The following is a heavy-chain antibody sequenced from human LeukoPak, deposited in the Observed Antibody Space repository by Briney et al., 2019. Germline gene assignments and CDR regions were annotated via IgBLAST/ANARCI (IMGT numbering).Heavy chain of an antibody. Sequence: SETLSLTCTVSGGSNSGNYWSWIRQPPGRGLEWIGYFYYTGSTNYNPSLKSRVTMSVDTSKNQFSLRLSSVTAADTAVYYCARENYYGMDVCGQGTTVIVYS. V-gene: IGHV4-59*01. J-gene: IGHJ6*02. CDR1: GGSNSGNY. CDR3: ARENYYGMDV. CDR2: FYYTGST.